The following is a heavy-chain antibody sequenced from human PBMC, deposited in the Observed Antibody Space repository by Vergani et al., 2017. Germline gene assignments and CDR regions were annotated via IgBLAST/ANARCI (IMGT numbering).Heavy chain of an antibody. CDR1: GFTFSSYA. CDR3: ARDSSSSFIGPYFDY. D-gene: IGHD6-6*01. J-gene: IGHJ4*02. Sequence: QVQLVESGGGVVQPGRSLRLSCAASGFTFSSYAMHWVRQAPGKGLEWVAVISYDGSNKYYADSVKGRFTISRDNSKNTLYLQMNSLRAEDTAVYYGARDSSSSFIGPYFDYWGQGTLVTVSS. CDR2: ISYDGSNK. V-gene: IGHV3-30*04.